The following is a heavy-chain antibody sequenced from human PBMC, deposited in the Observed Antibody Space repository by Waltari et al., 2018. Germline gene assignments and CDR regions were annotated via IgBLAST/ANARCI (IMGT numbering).Heavy chain of an antibody. Sequence: QVQLVQSGAEVKKPGASVKVSCTASGYTFTSYYMHWVRQAPGQGLEWMGIINPSGGSTSYAQKFQGRVTMTRDTSTSTVYMELSSLRSEDTAVYYCARGTPTQVPDGAFDIWGQGTMVTVSS. CDR3: ARGTPTQVPDGAFDI. CDR2: INPSGGST. CDR1: GYTFTSYY. J-gene: IGHJ3*02. V-gene: IGHV1-46*01. D-gene: IGHD2-15*01.